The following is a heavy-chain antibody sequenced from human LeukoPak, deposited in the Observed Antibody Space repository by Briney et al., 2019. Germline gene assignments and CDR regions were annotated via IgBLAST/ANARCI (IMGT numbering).Heavy chain of an antibody. Sequence: ASGKVSCMASGYTFTGYYMHWVRQAPGQGLEWMGWINPNTGGTNYAQKFQGRVTMTSDTSISTVYMELSSLRSDDTAVYYCARVPRYSTSSKNFDCWGQGALVTVSS. CDR3: ARVPRYSTSSKNFDC. V-gene: IGHV1-2*02. CDR1: GYTFTGYY. D-gene: IGHD6-6*01. J-gene: IGHJ4*02. CDR2: INPNTGGT.